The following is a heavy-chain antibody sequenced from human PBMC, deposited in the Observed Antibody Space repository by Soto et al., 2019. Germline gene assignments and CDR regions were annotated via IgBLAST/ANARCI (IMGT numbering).Heavy chain of an antibody. J-gene: IGHJ5*02. CDR2: ISYTGSP. V-gene: IGHV4-59*13. D-gene: IGHD3-10*01. CDR1: GDSISSYY. CDR3: GSVGELSVGFDP. Sequence: QVQLQESGPGLVKPSETLSLTCTVSGDSISSYYWSWIRQPPGKGLEWVGYISYTGSPIYNPSLESRATISLHTSKIQVYLSLFSVTVGYRAVYYCGSVGELSVGFDPWGRGTLVTVSS.